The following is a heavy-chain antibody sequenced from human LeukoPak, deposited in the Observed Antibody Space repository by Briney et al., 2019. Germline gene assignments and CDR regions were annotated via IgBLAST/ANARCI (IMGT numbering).Heavy chain of an antibody. Sequence: GASVKVSCKASGYTFTSYGISWVRQAPGQGLEWMGWISAYNGNTNYAQKLQGRVTMTTDTSTSTAYMELRSLRSDDTAVYYCARRIAVAGTTNPPFDYWGQGTLVTVSS. CDR3: ARRIAVAGTTNPPFDY. J-gene: IGHJ4*02. D-gene: IGHD6-19*01. CDR2: ISAYNGNT. CDR1: GYTFTSYG. V-gene: IGHV1-18*01.